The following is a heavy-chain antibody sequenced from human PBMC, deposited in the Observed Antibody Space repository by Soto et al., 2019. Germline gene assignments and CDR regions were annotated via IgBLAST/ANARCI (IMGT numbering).Heavy chain of an antibody. V-gene: IGHV3-9*01. CDR1: GFTFDDYA. J-gene: IGHJ6*03. CDR3: ARDVAPRPRYMDV. Sequence: EVQLVESGGGLVQPGRSLRLSCAVSGFTFDDYAMHWVRQAPGKGLEWVSAIDWNSATTDYADSVKGRFTISRDNAKNSLYLQMNGLRAEDPALYYCARDVAPRPRYMDVWGKGTTVTVSS. CDR2: IDWNSATT. D-gene: IGHD6-6*01.